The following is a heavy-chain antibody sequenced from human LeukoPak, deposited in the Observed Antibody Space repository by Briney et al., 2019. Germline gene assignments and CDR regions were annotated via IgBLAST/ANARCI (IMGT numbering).Heavy chain of an antibody. CDR2: IYYRGST. D-gene: IGHD5-12*01. CDR3: ARHSGYGPYYYYGMDV. V-gene: IGHV4-59*01. CDR1: GGSISSYY. Sequence: PSETLSLTCTVSGGSISSYYWSWIRQPPGKGLEWIGYIYYRGSTNYNPSLKSRVTISVDTSKNQFSLKLSSVTAADTAVYYCARHSGYGPYYYYGMDVWGQGTTVTVSS. J-gene: IGHJ6*02.